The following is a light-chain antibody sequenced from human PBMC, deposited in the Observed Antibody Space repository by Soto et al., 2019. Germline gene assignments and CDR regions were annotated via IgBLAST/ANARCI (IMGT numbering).Light chain of an antibody. CDR2: DAS. CDR1: QSISTF. J-gene: IGKJ2*01. V-gene: IGKV1-39*01. Sequence: DIQMTQSPSSLSASVGDRVTITCRARQSISTFLNWYQQKPGKAPKFLIYDASTLQSGVPSRFSGSGSETDFTLTISSLQPEDFATYYCQQTYTSLFTFGQGPKLEI. CDR3: QQTYTSLFT.